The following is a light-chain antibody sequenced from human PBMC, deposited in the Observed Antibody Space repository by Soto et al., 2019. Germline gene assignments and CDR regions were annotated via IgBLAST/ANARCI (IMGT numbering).Light chain of an antibody. V-gene: IGKV3-20*01. J-gene: IGKJ1*01. Sequence: EIVLTQSPGTLSLSPGERAPLSCRASQTVTSNNLAWFQQKPGQAPRLLIYGASNRAAGIPDRFSGSGSGTDFTLTISRLEPEDFAVYYCQQYGSSGTFGQGTKVDIK. CDR1: QTVTSNN. CDR2: GAS. CDR3: QQYGSSGT.